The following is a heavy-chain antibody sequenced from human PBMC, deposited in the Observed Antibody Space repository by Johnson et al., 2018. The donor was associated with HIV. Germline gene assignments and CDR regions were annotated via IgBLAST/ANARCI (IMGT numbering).Heavy chain of an antibody. CDR1: GFTFSSYW. Sequence: VQLVESGGGVVQPGKSLRLSCAASGFTFSSYWMHWVRQAPGKGLVWVSRINSDGSSTNYADSVKGRFTISRDNANNSLYLQMNSLRAEDTALYYCAKDIGWELQSAFDIWGQGTIVTVSS. V-gene: IGHV3-74*01. J-gene: IGHJ3*02. D-gene: IGHD1-26*01. CDR3: AKDIGWELQSAFDI. CDR2: INSDGSST.